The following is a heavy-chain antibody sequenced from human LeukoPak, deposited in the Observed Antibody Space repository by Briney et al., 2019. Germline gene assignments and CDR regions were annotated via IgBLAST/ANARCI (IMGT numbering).Heavy chain of an antibody. CDR1: GYTFTSYG. CDR2: INPNRGGT. D-gene: IGHD6-19*01. J-gene: IGHJ3*01. CDR3: AREITVADTGHDGFDF. V-gene: IGHV1-2*02. Sequence: ASVKVSCKASGYTFTSYGISWVRQAPGQGLEWMGWINPNRGGTKYAQKFQGRVTMTRYTSSNTAYMELSSLRSDDTAVYYCAREITVADTGHDGFDFWGQGTLVTVSS.